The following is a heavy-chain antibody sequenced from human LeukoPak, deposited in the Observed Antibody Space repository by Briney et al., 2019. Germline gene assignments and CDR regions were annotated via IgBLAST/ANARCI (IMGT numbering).Heavy chain of an antibody. J-gene: IGHJ4*02. Sequence: AGSLRLSCAGSGFIFSNYWVHWVRQAPGKELVWVARIDVVGTRTAYADSVRGRFTIYRDNAKNTIYLQMNSLTADDTAVYYCVRSMSGRDDFWGQGTVVSVSS. CDR1: GFIFSNYW. D-gene: IGHD3-3*01. CDR3: VRSMSGRDDF. CDR2: IDVVGTRT. V-gene: IGHV3-74*01.